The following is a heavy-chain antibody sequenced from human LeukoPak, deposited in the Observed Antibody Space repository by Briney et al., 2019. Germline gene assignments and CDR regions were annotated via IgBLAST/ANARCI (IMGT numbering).Heavy chain of an antibody. V-gene: IGHV1-18*01. CDR1: GYTFPSYG. J-gene: IGHJ4*02. Sequence: ASVKVSCKASGYTFPSYGISWVRPAPGQGLEWMGWISAYNGNTNYAQKLQGRVTMTTDTSTSTAYMELRSLRSDDTAVYYCAREVPYDSSRYYQPFDYWGQGTLVTVSS. D-gene: IGHD3-22*01. CDR2: ISAYNGNT. CDR3: AREVPYDSSRYYQPFDY.